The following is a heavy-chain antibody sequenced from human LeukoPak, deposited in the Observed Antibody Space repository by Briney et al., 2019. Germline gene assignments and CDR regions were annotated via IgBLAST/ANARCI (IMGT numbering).Heavy chain of an antibody. CDR2: IYYSGST. Sequence: SETLSLPCTVSGGSISSYYWSWIRQPPGKGLEWIGYIYYSGSTNYNPSLKSRVTISVDTSKNQFSLKLSSVTAADTAVYYCAREAVTGYFDLWGRGTLVTVSS. CDR1: GGSISSYY. D-gene: IGHD4-17*01. CDR3: AREAVTGYFDL. J-gene: IGHJ2*01. V-gene: IGHV4-59*01.